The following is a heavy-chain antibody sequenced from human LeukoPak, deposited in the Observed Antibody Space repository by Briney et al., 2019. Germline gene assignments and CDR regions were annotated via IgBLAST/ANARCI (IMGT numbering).Heavy chain of an antibody. D-gene: IGHD6-19*01. Sequence: ASVKVSCKAAGYTFTYYAIHWVRQAPGQRLEWMGGINVCIGNTKYTQKFQDRVTSTRDTSASTAYMDLSSLRSEDTAMDSCARCRGWLANRPGYWGQGTLVTVSS. CDR2: INVCIGNT. CDR3: ARCRGWLANRPGY. V-gene: IGHV1-3*01. CDR1: GYTFTYYA. J-gene: IGHJ4*02.